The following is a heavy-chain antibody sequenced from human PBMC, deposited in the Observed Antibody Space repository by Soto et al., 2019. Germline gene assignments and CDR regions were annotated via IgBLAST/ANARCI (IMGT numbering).Heavy chain of an antibody. Sequence: QVQLVQSGAEVKKPGASVKVSCKASGYTFTSYDINWVRQATGQGLEWMGWMNPNSGNTGYAQKFQRRXTXNWXTAISKAYMELSSLRSEDTAVYYCARTLYGDNVDYWGQGTLVTVSS. V-gene: IGHV1-8*01. J-gene: IGHJ4*02. CDR1: GYTFTSYD. CDR3: ARTLYGDNVDY. D-gene: IGHD4-17*01. CDR2: MNPNSGNT.